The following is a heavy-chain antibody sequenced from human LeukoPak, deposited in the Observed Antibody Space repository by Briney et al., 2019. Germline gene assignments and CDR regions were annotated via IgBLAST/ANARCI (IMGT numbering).Heavy chain of an antibody. CDR1: GFTFSDYW. V-gene: IGHV3-7*01. Sequence: GGSLRLSCAVSGFTFSDYWMSWVRQAPGEGLEWVANINQDGSQKNYVDSVKGRFTISRDNAKNSLYLYMNSLRADDTAVYYRAGDRQPSSYRGLWSWGQGTLVTVSS. CDR2: INQDGSQK. CDR3: AGDRQPSSYRGLWS. D-gene: IGHD6-13*01. J-gene: IGHJ4*02.